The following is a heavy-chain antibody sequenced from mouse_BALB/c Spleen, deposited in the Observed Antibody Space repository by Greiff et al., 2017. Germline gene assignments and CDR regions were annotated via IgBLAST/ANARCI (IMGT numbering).Heavy chain of an antibody. Sequence: VQLQQSGAELVRSGASVKLSCTASGFNIKDYYMHWVKQRPEQGLELIGWIDPENGDTEYAPKFQGKATMTADTSSNTAYLQLSSLTSEDTAVYYCNAGAYYGNYAAMDYWGQGTSVTVSS. D-gene: IGHD2-10*01. CDR2: IDPENGDT. J-gene: IGHJ4*01. CDR3: NAGAYYGNYAAMDY. V-gene: IGHV14-4*02. CDR1: GFNIKDYY.